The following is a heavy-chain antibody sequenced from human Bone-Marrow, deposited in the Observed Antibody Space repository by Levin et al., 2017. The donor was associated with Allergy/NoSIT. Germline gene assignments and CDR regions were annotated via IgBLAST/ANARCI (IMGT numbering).Heavy chain of an antibody. CDR3: VRDGNSGWSDLDY. Sequence: QPGGSLRLSCAASGFALSSYWMHWVRQVPGKGLVWVSRINPDGRNTSYADSVKGRFTISRDNAGNTLFLQMSSLRADDTAVYYCVRDGNSGWSDLDYWGQGTLVTVSS. V-gene: IGHV3-74*01. CDR2: INPDGRNT. D-gene: IGHD6-19*01. J-gene: IGHJ4*02. CDR1: GFALSSYW.